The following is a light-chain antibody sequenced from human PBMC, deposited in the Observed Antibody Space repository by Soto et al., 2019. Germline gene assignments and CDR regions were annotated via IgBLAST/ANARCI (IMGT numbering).Light chain of an antibody. J-gene: IGKJ3*01. CDR2: GAT. V-gene: IGKV3-20*01. CDR3: QQYGSSYT. Sequence: ETVLTQSPGTLSLSPGERATLSCRASQSVSTTYLAWYQQKPGQAPRLLIYGATRRATGIPDRFSGSGTGTDFTLTISRLEPEDFAVYYCQQYGSSYTFGPGTKVDIK. CDR1: QSVSTTY.